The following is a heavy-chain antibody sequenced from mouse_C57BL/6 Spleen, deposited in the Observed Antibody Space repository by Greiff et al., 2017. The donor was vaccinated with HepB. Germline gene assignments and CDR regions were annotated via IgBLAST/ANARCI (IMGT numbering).Heavy chain of an antibody. CDR3: ARQGITTVVANYFDY. V-gene: IGHV5-9*01. Sequence: DVMLVESGGGLVKPGGSLKLSCAASGFTFSSYTMSWVRQTPEKRLEWVATISGGGGNTYYPDSVKGRFTISRDNAKNTLYLQMSSLRSEDTALYYCARQGITTVVANYFDYWGQGTTLTVSS. CDR1: GFTFSSYT. J-gene: IGHJ2*01. D-gene: IGHD1-1*01. CDR2: ISGGGGNT.